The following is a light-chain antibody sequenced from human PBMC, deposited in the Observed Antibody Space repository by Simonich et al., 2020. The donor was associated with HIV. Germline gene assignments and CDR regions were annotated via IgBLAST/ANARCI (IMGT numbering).Light chain of an antibody. Sequence: QPVLTQPPSASASLGASVTLTCTLNSGYSNYKGDWFQQRPGKGPRFVMRVGTGGSGGYKGDGIPDRFSVLGSGLNRYLTIKNIQEEDESDYHCGADHGSGNNFVWVFGGGTKLTVL. CDR3: GADHGSGNNFVWV. V-gene: IGLV9-49*01. CDR1: SGYSNYK. CDR2: VGTGGSGG. J-gene: IGLJ3*02.